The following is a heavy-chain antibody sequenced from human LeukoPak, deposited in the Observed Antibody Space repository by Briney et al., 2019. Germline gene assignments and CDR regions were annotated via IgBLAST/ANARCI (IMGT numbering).Heavy chain of an antibody. Sequence: SETLSLTCTVSGGSISSYYWSWIRQPPGKGLEWIGYIYYGGSTNYNPSLKSRVTISVDTSKNQFSLKLSSVTAADTAVYYCARSRGSYPFFDYWGQGTLVTVSS. CDR2: IYYGGST. D-gene: IGHD1-26*01. V-gene: IGHV4-59*01. CDR3: ARSRGSYPFFDY. CDR1: GGSISSYY. J-gene: IGHJ4*02.